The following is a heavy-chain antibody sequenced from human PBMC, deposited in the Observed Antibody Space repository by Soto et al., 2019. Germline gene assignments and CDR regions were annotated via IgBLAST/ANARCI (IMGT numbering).Heavy chain of an antibody. CDR1: GGSFSGYY. Sequence: PSETLSLTCAVYGGSFSGYYWSWIRQPPGKGLEWIGEINHSGSTNYNPSLKSRVTISVDTSKNQFSLKLSSVTAADTAVYYCARVKDDITDYWGQGTPVTVPQ. V-gene: IGHV4-34*01. D-gene: IGHD3-9*01. CDR3: ARVKDDITDY. CDR2: INHSGST. J-gene: IGHJ4*02.